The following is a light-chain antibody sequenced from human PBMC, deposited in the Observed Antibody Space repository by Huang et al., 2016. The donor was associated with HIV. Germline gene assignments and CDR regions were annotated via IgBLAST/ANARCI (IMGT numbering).Light chain of an antibody. CDR1: QAIANS. CDR3: QQYYITPRT. V-gene: IGKV1-NL1*01. J-gene: IGKJ1*01. CDR2: GAS. Sequence: DIQMTQSPSSLSASVGDRVTITCRASQAIANSLAWFQHKPGKAPHLLLSGASKLESEVPSRFSGSGSGTHYILTISSLQPEDFATYYCQQYYITPRTFGQGTKVDI.